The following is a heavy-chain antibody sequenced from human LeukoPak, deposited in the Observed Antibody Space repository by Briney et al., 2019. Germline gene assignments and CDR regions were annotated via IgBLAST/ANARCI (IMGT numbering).Heavy chain of an antibody. V-gene: IGHV4-34*01. J-gene: IGHJ6*03. CDR1: GGSFSGYY. D-gene: IGHD2-15*01. CDR3: ARLGSKRNYYYYYYMDV. Sequence: PSETLSLTCAVCGGSFSGYYWSWIRQPPGKGLEWIGEINHSGSTNYNPSLKSRVTISVDTSKNQFSLKLSSVTAADTAVYYCARLGSKRNYYYYYYMDVWGKGTTVTVSS. CDR2: INHSGST.